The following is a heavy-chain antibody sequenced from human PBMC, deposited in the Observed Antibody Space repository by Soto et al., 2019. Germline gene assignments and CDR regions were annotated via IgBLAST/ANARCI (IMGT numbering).Heavy chain of an antibody. Sequence: EVQLLESGGGLVQPGGSLRLSCAASGFTFSSYAMSWVRQAPGKGLEWVSAISGSGGSTYYADSVKGRFTISRDNSKNTLYLQMTSLRAEDTDVYYCAKVSSGPGRWFDPWGQGTLVTVSS. CDR3: AKVSSGPGRWFDP. D-gene: IGHD6-19*01. J-gene: IGHJ5*02. CDR2: ISGSGGST. V-gene: IGHV3-23*01. CDR1: GFTFSSYA.